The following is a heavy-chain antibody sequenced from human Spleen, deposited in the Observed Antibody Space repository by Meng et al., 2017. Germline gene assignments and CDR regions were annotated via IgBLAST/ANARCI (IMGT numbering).Heavy chain of an antibody. CDR1: GYTFTSYG. CDR2: ISGYNGNT. D-gene: IGHD6-13*01. J-gene: IGHJ4*02. V-gene: IGHV1-18*01. Sequence: ASVKVSCKASGYTFTSYGINWVRQAPGQGLEWMGWISGYNGNTNYAQKLQGRVTMTTDTSTSTAYMELRSLRSDDTAVYYCARESRYSSSWYEPFDYWGQGTLVTVSS. CDR3: ARESRYSSSWYEPFDY.